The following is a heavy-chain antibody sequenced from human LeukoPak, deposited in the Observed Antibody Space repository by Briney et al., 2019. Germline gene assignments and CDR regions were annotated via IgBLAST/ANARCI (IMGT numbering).Heavy chain of an antibody. CDR1: GGSFSGYY. CDR2: INHSGST. D-gene: IGHD1/OR15-1a*01. Sequence: SETLSLTCAVYGGSFSGYYWSWIRQPPGKGLEWIGEINHSGSTNYNPSLKSRVTISVDTSKNQFSLKLSSATAADTAVYYCARGRRLEHEGTFDYWGQGTLVTVSS. J-gene: IGHJ4*02. CDR3: ARGRRLEHEGTFDY. V-gene: IGHV4-34*01.